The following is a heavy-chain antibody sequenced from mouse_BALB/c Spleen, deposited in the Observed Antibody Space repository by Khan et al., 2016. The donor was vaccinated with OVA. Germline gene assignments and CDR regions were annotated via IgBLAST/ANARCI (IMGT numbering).Heavy chain of an antibody. CDR3: ARGPRGY. CDR1: GFNIKDTY. Sequence: EVQLQESGAELVKPGASVKLSCTASGFNIKDTYMHWVKQRPDQGLEWIGRIDPANGNTEYDPKFQGKATITADTSSNTPYLHLSSLTSEDTAVYCCARGPRGYWGQGTTLTVSS. CDR2: IDPANGNT. V-gene: IGHV14-3*02. J-gene: IGHJ2*01.